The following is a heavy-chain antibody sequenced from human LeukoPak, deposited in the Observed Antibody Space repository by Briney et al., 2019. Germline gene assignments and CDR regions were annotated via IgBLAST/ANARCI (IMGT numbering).Heavy chain of an antibody. V-gene: IGHV4-59*01. CDR2: IYYSGST. CDR3: ARGGLNDYTNWFDP. CDR1: GGSISSYY. D-gene: IGHD4-11*01. Sequence: SETLSLTCTVSGGSISSYYWSWIRQPPGKGLEWIGYIYYSGSTNYNPSLKSRVTISVDTSKNQFSLKLSSVTAADTAVYYCARGGLNDYTNWFDPSGQGTLVTVSS. J-gene: IGHJ5*02.